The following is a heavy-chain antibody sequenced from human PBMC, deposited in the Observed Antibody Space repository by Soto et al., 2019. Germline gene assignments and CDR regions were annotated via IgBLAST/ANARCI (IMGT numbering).Heavy chain of an antibody. Sequence: ASVKVSCKASGYTFTGYYIHWVRQAPGQGLEGMGWVNPNSGGTNYEQKFQGRVTMTRDTTITTAYMEVSWLKSDDTAVYYCARERAYYDLYYYAMDVWGQGTTVTVSS. CDR1: GYTFTGYY. CDR3: ARERAYYDLYYYAMDV. CDR2: VNPNSGGT. J-gene: IGHJ6*02. V-gene: IGHV1-2*02. D-gene: IGHD3-16*01.